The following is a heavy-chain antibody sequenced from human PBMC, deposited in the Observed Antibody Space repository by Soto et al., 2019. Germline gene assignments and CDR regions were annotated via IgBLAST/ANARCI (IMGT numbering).Heavy chain of an antibody. CDR2: ISYDGSNK. Sequence: GGSLRLSCAASGFTFSSYGMHWVRQAPGKGLEWVAVISYDGSNKYYADSVKGRFTISRDNSKNTLYLQMNSLRAEDTAVYYCAKDRGSVRAYYYYGMDVWGQGTTVTVS. CDR3: AKDRGSVRAYYYYGMDV. D-gene: IGHD3-10*01. J-gene: IGHJ6*02. V-gene: IGHV3-30*18. CDR1: GFTFSSYG.